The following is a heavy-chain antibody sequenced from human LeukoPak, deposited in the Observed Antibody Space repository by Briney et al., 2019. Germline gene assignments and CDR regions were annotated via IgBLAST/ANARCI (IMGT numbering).Heavy chain of an antibody. CDR2: ISSSSSYI. D-gene: IGHD2-15*01. CDR3: ACVDRTLIDY. CDR1: GFTFSSYS. J-gene: IGHJ4*02. V-gene: IGHV3-21*01. Sequence: GGSLRLSCAASGFTFSSYSMNWVRQAPGKGLEWVSSISSSSSYIYYADSVKGRFTISRDNAKNSLYLQMNCLRAEDTAVYYCACVDRTLIDYWGQGTLVTVSS.